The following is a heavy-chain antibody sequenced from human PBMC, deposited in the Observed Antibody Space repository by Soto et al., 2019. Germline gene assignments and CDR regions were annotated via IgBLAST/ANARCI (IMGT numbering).Heavy chain of an antibody. CDR2: INPNSGGT. J-gene: IGHJ4*02. Sequence: ASVKVSCKASGYTFSDYYIHWVRQAPGQGLEWMGWINPNSGGTKYAPKFQGGVTMTRDTSITTAYMELSRLRSGDTAVYYCAREPATAKPEGVDFWGPAPLVTVSS. CDR1: GYTFSDYY. CDR3: AREPATAKPEGVDF. D-gene: IGHD1-1*01. V-gene: IGHV1-2*02.